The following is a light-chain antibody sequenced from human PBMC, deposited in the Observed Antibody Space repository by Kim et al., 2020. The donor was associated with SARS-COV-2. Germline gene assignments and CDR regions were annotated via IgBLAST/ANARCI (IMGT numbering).Light chain of an antibody. CDR2: DNN. Sequence: PGQQVTLSCSGSSSNIGNKSVSWYQQLPGTAPKLLIYDNNKRPSGIPDRVSGSKSGTSATLGITGLQTGDEADYYCGTWDSSLSAVFGGGTKVTVL. J-gene: IGLJ3*02. CDR3: GTWDSSLSAV. CDR1: SSNIGNKS. V-gene: IGLV1-51*01.